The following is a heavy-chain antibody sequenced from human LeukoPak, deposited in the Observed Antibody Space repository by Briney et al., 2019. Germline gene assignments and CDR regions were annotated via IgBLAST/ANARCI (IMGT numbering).Heavy chain of an antibody. CDR1: GFTFSDYY. CDR2: ISSSGSTI. Sequence: GGSLRLSCAASGFTFSDYYMSWIRQAPGKGLEWVSYISSSGSTIYYADSVKGRFTISRDNAKNSLYLQMNSLRAEDTAVYYCARTTWGIVGAYYYYYYMDVWGKGTTVTISS. CDR3: ARTTWGIVGAYYYYYYMDV. D-gene: IGHD1-26*01. J-gene: IGHJ6*03. V-gene: IGHV3-11*01.